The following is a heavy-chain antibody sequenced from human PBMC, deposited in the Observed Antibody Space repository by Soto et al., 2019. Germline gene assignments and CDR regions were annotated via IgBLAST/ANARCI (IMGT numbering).Heavy chain of an antibody. CDR3: AREGVLRYFEWLLSDFD. Sequence: GLSHRVCWTASEGKFVDHGGSWISQDKGKGLEWVSSISSSSSYIYYADSVKGRFTISRDNAKNSLYLQMNSLRAEDAAVYYCAREGVLRYFEWLLSDFD. J-gene: IGHJ4*01. CDR1: EGKFVDHG. CDR2: ISSSSSYI. V-gene: IGHV3-21*01. D-gene: IGHD3-9*01.